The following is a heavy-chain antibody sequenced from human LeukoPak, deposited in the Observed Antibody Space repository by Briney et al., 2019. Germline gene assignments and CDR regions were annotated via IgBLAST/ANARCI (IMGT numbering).Heavy chain of an antibody. CDR1: GFTFSSYG. D-gene: IGHD2-15*01. V-gene: IGHV3-48*01. CDR2: ISTSSSAI. CDR3: AKDSMVVAATPPDY. J-gene: IGHJ4*02. Sequence: PGGSLRLSCAASGFTFSSYGMNWVRQAPGKGLEWVSYISTSSSAINYADSVRGRFTISRDNSKNTLYLQMNSLRAEDTAVYYCAKDSMVVAATPPDYWGQGTLVTVSS.